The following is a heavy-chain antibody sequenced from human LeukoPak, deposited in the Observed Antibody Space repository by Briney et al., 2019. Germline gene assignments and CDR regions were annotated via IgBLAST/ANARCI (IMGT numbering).Heavy chain of an antibody. CDR2: IKEDGSEK. CDR1: RFTFSSYW. CDR3: AKADYGDWLIDY. V-gene: IGHV3-7*03. J-gene: IGHJ4*02. Sequence: GGSLRLSCAASRFTFSSYWMSWVRQAPGKGREWVANIKEDGSEKYYVDSVKGRFTISRDNAKNSLYLQMNSLRAEDTAVYYCAKADYGDWLIDYWGQGTLVTVSS. D-gene: IGHD4-17*01.